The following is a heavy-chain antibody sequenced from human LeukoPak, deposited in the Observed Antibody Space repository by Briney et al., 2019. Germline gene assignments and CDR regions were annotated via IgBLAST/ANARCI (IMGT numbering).Heavy chain of an antibody. CDR1: GYTFTSYA. D-gene: IGHD2-2*01. V-gene: IGHV1-69*06. CDR2: IIPIFGTA. Sequence: SVKVSCKASGYTFTSYAISWVRQAPGQGLEWMGGIIPIFGTANYAQKFQGRVTITADKSTSTAYMELSSLRSEDTAVYYCASPYIVVVPADPRDYYYYGMDVWGQGTTVTVSS. J-gene: IGHJ6*02. CDR3: ASPYIVVVPADPRDYYYYGMDV.